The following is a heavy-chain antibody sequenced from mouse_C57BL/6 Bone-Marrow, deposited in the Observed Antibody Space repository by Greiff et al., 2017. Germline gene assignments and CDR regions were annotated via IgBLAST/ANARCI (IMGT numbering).Heavy chain of an antibody. CDR1: GFTFSSYA. V-gene: IGHV5-4*03. J-gene: IGHJ3*01. CDR2: ISDGGSYT. CDR3: ARPSDYDVAWFAY. D-gene: IGHD2-4*01. Sequence: EVKVVESGGGLVKPGGSLKLSCAASGFTFSSYAMSWVRQTPEKRLEWVATISDGGSYTSYPDNVQGRFTISRDTAKNNLYLQMSHLKSEATAMYYCARPSDYDVAWFAYWGQGTLVTVSA.